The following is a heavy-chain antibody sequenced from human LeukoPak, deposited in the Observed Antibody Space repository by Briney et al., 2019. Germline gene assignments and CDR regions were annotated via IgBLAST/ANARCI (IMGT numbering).Heavy chain of an antibody. CDR3: ARTLASVDTTVVTAYYYGIDF. CDR1: GFTFSSYA. D-gene: IGHD5-18*01. CDR2: ISSNGGRT. J-gene: IGHJ6*02. Sequence: GGSLRLSCAASGFTFSSYAMHWVRQAPGKGLEYVSAISSNGGRTYYANSVKGRFTISRDNSKNTLYLQMGGLRAEDMAVYYRARTLASVDTTVVTAYYYGIDFWGQGTTVTVSS. V-gene: IGHV3-64*01.